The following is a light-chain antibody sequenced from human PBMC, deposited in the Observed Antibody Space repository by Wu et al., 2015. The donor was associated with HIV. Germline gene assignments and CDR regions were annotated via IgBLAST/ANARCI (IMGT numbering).Light chain of an antibody. CDR3: QQYGGSPPVT. J-gene: IGKJ5*01. Sequence: EIVLTQSPGTLSLSPGQRATLSCRASQSFSSSYLVWYQQKPGQAPRLLISAASNRAAGIPDRFNGSGSGTDFILTISGLEPEDSAVYFCQQYGGSPPVTFGQGTRLEIK. V-gene: IGKV3-20*01. CDR2: AAS. CDR1: QSFSSSY.